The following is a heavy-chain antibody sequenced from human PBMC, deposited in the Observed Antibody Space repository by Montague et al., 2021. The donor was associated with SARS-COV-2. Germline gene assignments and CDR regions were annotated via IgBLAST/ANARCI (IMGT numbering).Heavy chain of an antibody. D-gene: IGHD7-27*01. CDR1: GGSISSSY. CDR2: IYHYGSA. CDR3: ARRANWDWYYFDY. V-gene: IGHV4-59*08. Sequence: SETLSLTCSASGGSISSSYWSWIRQPPGKGLEWIGYIYHYGSAKYNPSLKSRVTISVDTSKNQFSLKLSSVTAVDTAVYYCARRANWDWYYFDYWGQGTLVTVSS. J-gene: IGHJ4*02.